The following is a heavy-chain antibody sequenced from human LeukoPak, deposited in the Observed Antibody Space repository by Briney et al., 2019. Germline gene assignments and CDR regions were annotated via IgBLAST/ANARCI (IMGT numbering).Heavy chain of an antibody. CDR1: GYTFTGYY. CDR3: ARDRRDGASLTY. D-gene: IGHD5-24*01. CDR2: INPNSGGT. J-gene: IGHJ4*02. V-gene: IGHV1-2*02. Sequence: ASVKVSCKASGYTFTGYYMHWVRQAPGQGLEWMGWINPNSGGTNYALKFQGRVTMTRDTSISTAYMELSRLRSDDTAVYYCARDRRDGASLTYWGQGTLVTVSS.